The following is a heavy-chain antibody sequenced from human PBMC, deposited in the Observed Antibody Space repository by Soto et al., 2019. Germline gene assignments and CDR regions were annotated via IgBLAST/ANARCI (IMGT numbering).Heavy chain of an antibody. CDR3: ARASDMDV. CDR2: ISGYNGNT. Sequence: ASVKVSCKASGYSFTSYAISWVRQAPGQGLEWMGWISGYNGNTNYAQKFQDRLTMTTDTSTSTAYMELRSLRSVDTDVYYCARASDMDVWGQGTSVTVSS. CDR1: GYSFTSYA. V-gene: IGHV1-18*01. J-gene: IGHJ6*02.